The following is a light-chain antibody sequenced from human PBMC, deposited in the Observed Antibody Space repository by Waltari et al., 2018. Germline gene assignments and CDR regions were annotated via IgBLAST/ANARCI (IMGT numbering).Light chain of an antibody. CDR3: SSYTTSSAPGV. CDR1: DSDVGSYDF. V-gene: IGLV2-14*01. Sequence: QSALTQPASVSGPPGQSITIPCPGPDSDVGSYDFVSWYQQHPGKAPHLIIYEVSNRPSGISNRFSASKSGNTASLTISGLQAEDEADYYCSSYTTSSAPGVFGTGTRVTVL. J-gene: IGLJ1*01. CDR2: EVS.